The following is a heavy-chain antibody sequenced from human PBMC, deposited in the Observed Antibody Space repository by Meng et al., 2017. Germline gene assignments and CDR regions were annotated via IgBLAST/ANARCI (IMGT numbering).Heavy chain of an antibody. V-gene: IGHV3-53*04. D-gene: IGHD5-18*01. CDR3: ARDRPGYSYGLDY. CDR2: IYSGGST. J-gene: IGHJ4*02. Sequence: GESLKISCAASGFTVSSNYMSWVRQAPGKGLEWVSVIYSGGSTYYADSVKGRFTISRHNSKNTLYLQMNSLRAEDTAVYYCARDRPGYSYGLDYWGQGTLVTVYS. CDR1: GFTVSSNY.